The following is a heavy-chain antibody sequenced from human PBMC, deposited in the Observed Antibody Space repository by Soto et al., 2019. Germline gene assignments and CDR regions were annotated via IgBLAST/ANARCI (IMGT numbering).Heavy chain of an antibody. CDR3: ARDRNWKGYYGMDV. CDR1: GGSISSYY. Sequence: QVQLQESGLGLVKPSETLSLTCTVSGGSISSYYWSWIRQPPGRGLEWIGYIYNSGNTNYNPSLESRVTISVDTSKNQFSLKLSSVTAADTAVYYCARDRNWKGYYGMDVWGQGTTVTVSS. V-gene: IGHV4-59*01. J-gene: IGHJ6*02. CDR2: IYNSGNT. D-gene: IGHD1-1*01.